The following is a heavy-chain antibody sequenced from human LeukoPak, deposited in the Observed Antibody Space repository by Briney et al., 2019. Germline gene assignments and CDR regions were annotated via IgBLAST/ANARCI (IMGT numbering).Heavy chain of an antibody. Sequence: SETLSLTCTVSGGSVSSGSYYWSWIRQPPGKGLEWIGYIYYSGSTNYNPSLKSRVTISVDTSKNQFSPKLSSVTAADTAVYYCARDLRGYSSGWYNNYYYGMDVWGQGTTVTVSS. CDR1: GGSVSSGSYY. D-gene: IGHD6-19*01. V-gene: IGHV4-61*01. J-gene: IGHJ6*02. CDR3: ARDLRGYSSGWYNNYYYGMDV. CDR2: IYYSGST.